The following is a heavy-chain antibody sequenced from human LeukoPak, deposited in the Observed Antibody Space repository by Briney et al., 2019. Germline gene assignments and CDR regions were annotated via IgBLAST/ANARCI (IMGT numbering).Heavy chain of an antibody. CDR1: GGSFSGYY. D-gene: IGHD6-19*01. V-gene: IGHV4-34*01. CDR2: INHSGST. CDR3: ASAGYSSGWYLGYWFDP. Sequence: SGTLSLTCAVYGGSFSGYYWSWIRQPPGKGLEWIGEINHSGSTNYNPSLKSRVTISVDTSKNQFSLKLSSVTAADTAVYYCASAGYSSGWYLGYWFDPWGQGTLVTVSS. J-gene: IGHJ5*02.